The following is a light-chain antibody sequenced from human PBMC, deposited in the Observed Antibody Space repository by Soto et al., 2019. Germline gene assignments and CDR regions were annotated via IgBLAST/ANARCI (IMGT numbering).Light chain of an antibody. CDR1: QTISSY. Sequence: DIQMTQSPSSLSASVGDRVTITCRASQTISSYLNWYQQKPGKAPKLLIYAASSLQSGVPSRFTGSLSRTDFPLTISSLQPEDFATYYCQQSHSIPYTFGQGTKLEIK. CDR3: QQSHSIPYT. CDR2: AAS. J-gene: IGKJ2*01. V-gene: IGKV1-39*01.